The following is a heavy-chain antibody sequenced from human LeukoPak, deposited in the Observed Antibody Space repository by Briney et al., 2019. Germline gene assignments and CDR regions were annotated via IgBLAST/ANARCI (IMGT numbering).Heavy chain of an antibody. CDR1: GFTVSSNY. CDR3: AKDFVDSSGWYYFDY. V-gene: IGHV3-53*01. CDR2: IYSGGST. Sequence: PGGSLRLSCAASGFTVSSNYMSWVRQAPGKGLEWVSVIYSGGSTYYADSVKGRFTISRDNSKNTLYLQMNSLRAEDTAVYYCAKDFVDSSGWYYFDYWGQGTLVTVSS. D-gene: IGHD6-19*01. J-gene: IGHJ4*02.